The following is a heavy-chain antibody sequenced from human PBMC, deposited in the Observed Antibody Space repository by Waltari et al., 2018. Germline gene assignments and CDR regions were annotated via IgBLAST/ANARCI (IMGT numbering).Heavy chain of an antibody. CDR2: IYYSGST. CDR1: GGSISSPY. V-gene: IGHV4-59*11. CDR3: ARERMITFGGVIVSYFDY. D-gene: IGHD3-16*02. J-gene: IGHJ4*02. Sequence: QVQLQESGPGLVKPSETLSLTCTVSGGSISSPYWSWIRPPPGKGLEWIGYIYYSGSTNYNPSLKSRVTISVDTSKNQFSLKLSSVTAADTAVYYCARERMITFGGVIVSYFDYWGQGTLVTVSS.